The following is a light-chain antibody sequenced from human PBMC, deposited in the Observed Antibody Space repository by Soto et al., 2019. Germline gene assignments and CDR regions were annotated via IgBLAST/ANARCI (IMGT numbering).Light chain of an antibody. CDR1: QRVGDSY. V-gene: IGKV3-15*01. CDR3: QQYSSWPFT. Sequence: ELVMSQSPATLSLSPWERATLSCRASQRVGDSYLAWYQQKPGQAPRLLIYGASTRATGIPTRFSGSGSGTEFTLTINRLESEDFAVYYCQQYSSWPFTFGGGTKVDI. CDR2: GAS. J-gene: IGKJ4*01.